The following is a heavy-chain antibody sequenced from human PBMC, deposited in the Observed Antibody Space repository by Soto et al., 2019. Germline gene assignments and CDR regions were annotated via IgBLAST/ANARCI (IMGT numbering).Heavy chain of an antibody. J-gene: IGHJ4*02. CDR2: MSGSGGST. CDR3: ARAPNWNYESGYFDY. CDR1: GFTFTNYA. V-gene: IGHV3-23*01. D-gene: IGHD1-7*01. Sequence: GGSLRLSCAASGFTFTNYAMSWVRQAPGEGLEWVSSMSGSGGSTYYADSAKGRFTISRDNSGNTLYLQMNSPRAEDTAVYYCARAPNWNYESGYFDYWGQGTLVTVSS.